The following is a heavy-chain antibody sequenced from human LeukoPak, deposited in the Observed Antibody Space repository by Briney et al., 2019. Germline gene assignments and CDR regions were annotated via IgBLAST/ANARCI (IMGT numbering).Heavy chain of an antibody. D-gene: IGHD6-19*01. J-gene: IGHJ4*02. CDR2: ISGSGGNT. CDR3: VKKAIAVAGPNYFDY. Sequence: GGSLRLSCAASGFTFSSYAMSWVRQAPGKGLEWVSAISGSGGNTYYADSVKGRFTISRDNSKNTLYLQMNSLRAEDTAVYYCVKKAIAVAGPNYFDYWGQGTLVTVSS. V-gene: IGHV3-23*01. CDR1: GFTFSSYA.